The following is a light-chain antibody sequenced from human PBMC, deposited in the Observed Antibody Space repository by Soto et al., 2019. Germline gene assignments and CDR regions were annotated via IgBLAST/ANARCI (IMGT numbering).Light chain of an antibody. J-gene: IGKJ1*01. V-gene: IGKV1-5*01. CDR2: DAS. CDR1: QSISSW. CDR3: QQYNSYSPT. Sequence: DIQMFQSPSTLSASVGDRVTITCRASQSISSWLAWYQQKPGKAPKLLIYDASSLESGVPSRFSGSGSGTEFTLTISSLQPDDFATYYCQQYNSYSPTFGQGTRWIS.